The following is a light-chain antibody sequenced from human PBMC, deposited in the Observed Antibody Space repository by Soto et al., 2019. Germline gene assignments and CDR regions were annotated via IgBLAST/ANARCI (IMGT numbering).Light chain of an antibody. CDR2: AAS. J-gene: IGKJ1*01. CDR1: QGVSRN. V-gene: IGKV3-15*01. CDR3: QQYNNWPPWT. Sequence: EIVMTQSPATLSVSPGERATLSCRASQGVSRNLAWYQQNPGQAPRLLIYAASTRATGIPARFSGSGSETEFTLTISSLQSEDYAIYYCQQYNNWPPWTFGQGTKVDIK.